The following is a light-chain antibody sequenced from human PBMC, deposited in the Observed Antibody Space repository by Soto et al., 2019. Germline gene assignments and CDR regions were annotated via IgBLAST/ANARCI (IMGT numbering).Light chain of an antibody. V-gene: IGKV3-20*01. Sequence: EIVLTQSPGTLYLSPGERATLSCRASQSVSSSYLAWYQQKLGQAPRLLIYGASSRATGIPDRFSGSGSGTDFTLTISRLEPEDFAVYYCQQYGSLPWTFGQGTKVEIK. CDR3: QQYGSLPWT. CDR1: QSVSSSY. J-gene: IGKJ1*01. CDR2: GAS.